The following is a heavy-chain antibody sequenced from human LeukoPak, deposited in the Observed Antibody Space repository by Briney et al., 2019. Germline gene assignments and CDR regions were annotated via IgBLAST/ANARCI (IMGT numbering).Heavy chain of an antibody. D-gene: IGHD6-19*01. CDR2: ISGSGGST. J-gene: IGHJ4*02. Sequence: GGSLRLSCTTSEFTFSSYAMSWVRQAPGKGLEWVSAISGSGGSTYYADSVKGRFTISRDNAKNSLYLQLISLRAEDTAVDYCARDQGLVSRWGQGTLVTVSS. CDR1: EFTFSSYA. CDR3: ARDQGLVSR. V-gene: IGHV3-23*01.